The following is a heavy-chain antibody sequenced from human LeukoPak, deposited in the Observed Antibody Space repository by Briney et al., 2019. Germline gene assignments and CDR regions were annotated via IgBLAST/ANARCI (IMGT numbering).Heavy chain of an antibody. CDR2: ISGGGGGT. CDR1: GFTFSTYA. J-gene: IGHJ4*02. Sequence: PGGSLRLSCAASGFTFSTYAMSWVRQAPGKGLEWVSTISGGGGGTYYADSVKGRFIISRDNSKNTLYLQMNSLRAEDTAIYYCAKDLGSIFADYWGQGTLVTVSS. D-gene: IGHD3-10*01. CDR3: AKDLGSIFADY. V-gene: IGHV3-23*01.